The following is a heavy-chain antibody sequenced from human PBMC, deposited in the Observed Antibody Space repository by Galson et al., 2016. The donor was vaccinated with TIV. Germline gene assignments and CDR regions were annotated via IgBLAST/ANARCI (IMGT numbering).Heavy chain of an antibody. Sequence: LSLTCAVSGASIGTHFWNWIRQAPGKGLEWIGYISINGTTNYNPSLRGRGTISLDTSKSQFSLEVTSVTAADTAVYYCARCWGNDNVFTGPILWGMDVWGQGTSVTVSS. CDR1: GASIGTHF. J-gene: IGHJ6*02. CDR3: ARCWGNDNVFTGPILWGMDV. D-gene: IGHD3-9*01. V-gene: IGHV4-59*11. CDR2: ISINGTT.